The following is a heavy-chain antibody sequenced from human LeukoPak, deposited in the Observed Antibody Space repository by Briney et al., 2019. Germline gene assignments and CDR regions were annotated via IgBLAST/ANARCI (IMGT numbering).Heavy chain of an antibody. J-gene: IGHJ4*02. Sequence: GGSLRLSCAASGFTFSSYAMHWVRQAPGKGLEWVAVISYDGSNKYYADSVKGRFTISRDNSKNTLYLQMNSLRAEDTAVYYCARDLMMGLSWPPLPNDYWGQGTLVTVSS. D-gene: IGHD3-16*01. CDR1: GFTFSSYA. V-gene: IGHV3-30-3*01. CDR2: ISYDGSNK. CDR3: ARDLMMGLSWPPLPNDY.